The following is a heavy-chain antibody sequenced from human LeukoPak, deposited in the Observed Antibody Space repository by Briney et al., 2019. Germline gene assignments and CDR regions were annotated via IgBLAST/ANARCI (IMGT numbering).Heavy chain of an antibody. CDR2: INHSGST. Sequence: KPSETLSLTCAVYGGSFSGYYWSWIRQPPGKGLEWIGEINHSGSTNYNPSLKSRVTISVDTSKNQFSLKLSSVTAADTAVYYCARHKGGRYSGSYLDYWGQAILVTVSS. CDR3: ARHKGGRYSGSYLDY. J-gene: IGHJ4*02. V-gene: IGHV4-34*01. CDR1: GGSFSGYY. D-gene: IGHD1-26*01.